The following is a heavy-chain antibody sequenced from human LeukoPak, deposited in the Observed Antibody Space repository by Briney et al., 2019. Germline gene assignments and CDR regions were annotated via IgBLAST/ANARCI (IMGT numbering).Heavy chain of an antibody. CDR2: ISSSGSTI. CDR3: ARDVRFLEWLNWFDP. D-gene: IGHD3-3*01. V-gene: IGHV3-11*01. Sequence: GGSLRLSCAASGFTFSDYYMSWIRQAPGKRLEWVSYISSSGSTIYYADSVKGRFTISRDNAKNSLYLQMNSLRAEDTAVYYCARDVRFLEWLNWFDPWGQGTLVTVSS. J-gene: IGHJ5*02. CDR1: GFTFSDYY.